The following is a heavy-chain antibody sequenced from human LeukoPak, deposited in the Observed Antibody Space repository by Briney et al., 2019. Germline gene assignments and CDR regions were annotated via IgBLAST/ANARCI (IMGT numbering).Heavy chain of an antibody. Sequence: GGSLRLSCAASGFTFSSYGMHWVRQAPGKGLEWVAVISYDGSNKYYADSVKGRFTISRDNSKNTLWLQMNSLRAEDTAVYYCVKDTLKDGYYGHDYRGQGTLVTVSS. D-gene: IGHD3-10*01. CDR3: VKDTLKDGYYGHDY. CDR1: GFTFSSYG. V-gene: IGHV3-30*18. CDR2: ISYDGSNK. J-gene: IGHJ4*02.